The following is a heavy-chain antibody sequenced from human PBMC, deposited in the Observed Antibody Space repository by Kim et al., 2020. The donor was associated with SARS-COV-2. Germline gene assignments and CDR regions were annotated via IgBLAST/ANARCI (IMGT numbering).Heavy chain of an antibody. Sequence: SETLSLTCTVSGGSVSSGSYYWSWIRQPPGKGLEWIGYIYYSGSTNYNPSLKSRVTISVDTSKNQFSLKLSSVTAADTAVYYCARRFSSRWYFDLWGRGTLVTVSS. D-gene: IGHD3-3*01. J-gene: IGHJ2*01. CDR3: ARRFSSRWYFDL. V-gene: IGHV4-61*01. CDR1: GGSVSSGSYY. CDR2: IYYSGST.